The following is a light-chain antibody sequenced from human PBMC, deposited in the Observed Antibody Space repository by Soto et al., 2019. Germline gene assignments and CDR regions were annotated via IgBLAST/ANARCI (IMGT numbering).Light chain of an antibody. CDR2: GAS. Sequence: EIVLTQSPGTLSLSPGERATLSCRASQSVSSSYLAWYQQKPGQAPRLLIYGASSRATGIPDRFSGSGSGTDFTLTISRLEPEEFAVYYCQQYGSSPSWTVGQGTKVDIK. J-gene: IGKJ1*01. CDR3: QQYGSSPSWT. V-gene: IGKV3-20*01. CDR1: QSVSSSY.